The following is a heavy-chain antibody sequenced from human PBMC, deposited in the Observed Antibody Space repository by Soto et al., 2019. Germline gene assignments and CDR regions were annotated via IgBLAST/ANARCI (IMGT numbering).Heavy chain of an antibody. D-gene: IGHD3-10*01. CDR1: GGSISSGDYY. J-gene: IGHJ4*02. CDR2: IYYSVST. Sequence: SETLSLTCTVSGGSISSGDYYWSWIRQPPGKGLEWIGNIYYSVSTYYNPSLKSRVTISIDTSKNQFSLKLSSVTAADTAVYYCASRKSSPYFDYWGQGTLVTVSS. CDR3: ASRKSSPYFDY. V-gene: IGHV4-30-4*01.